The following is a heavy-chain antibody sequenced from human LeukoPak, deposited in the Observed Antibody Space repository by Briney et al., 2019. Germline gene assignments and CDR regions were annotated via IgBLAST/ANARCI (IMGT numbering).Heavy chain of an antibody. Sequence: ASVKVSCKASGYTFTGYYMHWVRQAPGQGLEWMGWINPNSGGTNYAQKFQGRVTMTRDTSISTAYMELSSLRSEDTALYYCVKGVALDHYFYYLDVWGKGTTVTVSS. D-gene: IGHD6-19*01. CDR2: INPNSGGT. J-gene: IGHJ6*03. CDR3: VKGVALDHYFYYLDV. V-gene: IGHV1-2*02. CDR1: GYTFTGYY.